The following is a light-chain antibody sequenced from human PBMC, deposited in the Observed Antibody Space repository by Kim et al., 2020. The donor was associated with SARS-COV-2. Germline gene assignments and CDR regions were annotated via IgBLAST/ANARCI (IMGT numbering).Light chain of an antibody. CDR2: GAS. CDR3: QQYGSSPWT. CDR1: QSVADSY. Sequence: EIVLTQSPGTLSLSPGERATLSCRASQSVADSYLAWYQQKPGQAPRLLIYGASSRATGIPDRFSSSGSGTDFTLTISGLEPEDFAVYYCQQYGSSPWTFGQGTKVDIK. J-gene: IGKJ1*01. V-gene: IGKV3-20*01.